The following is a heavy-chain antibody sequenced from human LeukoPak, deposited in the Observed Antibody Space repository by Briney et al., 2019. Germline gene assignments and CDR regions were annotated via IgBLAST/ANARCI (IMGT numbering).Heavy chain of an antibody. Sequence: GGTLRLSCAASGFTFSDYALSWVRQTPGKGLEWVAATTGSSGDTYHADSVKGRFAISRDNSKNTLYLQMNSLRAEDTAVYYCAKGMTTVTRDAFDIWGQGTMVTVSS. J-gene: IGHJ3*02. CDR2: TTGSSGDT. V-gene: IGHV3-23*01. D-gene: IGHD4-11*01. CDR1: GFTFSDYA. CDR3: AKGMTTVTRDAFDI.